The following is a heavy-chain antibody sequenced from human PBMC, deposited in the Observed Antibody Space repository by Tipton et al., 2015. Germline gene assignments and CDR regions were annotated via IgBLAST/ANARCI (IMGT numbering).Heavy chain of an antibody. J-gene: IGHJ4*02. CDR2: INHSGST. CDR3: ATHFYDYSGYWDH. V-gene: IGHV4-34*01. D-gene: IGHD3-22*01. CDR1: GGSFSAYY. Sequence: TLSLTCAVYGGSFSAYYWSWIRQPPGKGLEWIGEINHSGSTNYNTSLKSRVTISVDTSKNQFSLKLNSVTAADTAVYYCATHFYDYSGYWDHWGQGTLVTVSS.